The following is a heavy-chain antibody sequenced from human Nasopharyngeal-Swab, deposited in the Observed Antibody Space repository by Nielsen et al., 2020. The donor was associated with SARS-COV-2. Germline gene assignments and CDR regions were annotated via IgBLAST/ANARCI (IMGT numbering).Heavy chain of an antibody. J-gene: IGHJ6*02. Sequence: WIRQPPGEGLEWGAVISYDGSNKYYADSVKGRFTISRDNSKNTLYLQMNSLRAEDTAVYYCAKDRGSSGYYYGMDVWGQGTTVTVSS. CDR3: AKDRGSSGYYYGMDV. D-gene: IGHD6-13*01. V-gene: IGHV3-30*18. CDR2: ISYDGSNK.